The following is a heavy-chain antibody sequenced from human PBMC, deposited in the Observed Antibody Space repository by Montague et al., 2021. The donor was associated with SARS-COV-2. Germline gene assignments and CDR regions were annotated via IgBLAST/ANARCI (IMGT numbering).Heavy chain of an antibody. CDR2: IRSQLYGGTA. D-gene: IGHD5-12*01. Sequence: SLRLSCASSGFSFGDYAISWVRQAPGKGLEWVGFIRSQLYGGTAEYAASVKDRFTFSRDDSKRVAYLQMNSPKTEDTAVYWCTRDLEGYKYPSIFDIWGQGTMVTVSS. J-gene: IGHJ3*02. CDR3: TRDLEGYKYPSIFDI. CDR1: GFSFGDYA. V-gene: IGHV3-49*04.